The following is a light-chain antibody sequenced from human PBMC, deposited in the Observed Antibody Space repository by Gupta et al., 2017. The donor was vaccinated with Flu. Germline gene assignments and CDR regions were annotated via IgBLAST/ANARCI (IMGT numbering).Light chain of an antibody. CDR1: NDNVGAYNL. CDR3: GSYATGNTYV. V-gene: IGLV2-23*01. Sequence: QSALTQPASVSGSPGQSVTISCTGTNDNVGAYNLVSWYQQHPGKAPKVIIYEDNKWPSGVSIRFSGSKSGNTASLTISGLQAEDEADYYCGSYATGNTYVFGTGTKVTVL. CDR2: EDN. J-gene: IGLJ1*01.